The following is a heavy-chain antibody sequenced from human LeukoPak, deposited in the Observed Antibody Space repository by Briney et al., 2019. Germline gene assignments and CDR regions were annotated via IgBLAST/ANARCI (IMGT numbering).Heavy chain of an antibody. CDR1: GFTFSDYY. D-gene: IGHD5-24*01. J-gene: IGHJ4*02. Sequence: PGGSLRLSCAASGFTFSDYYMSWIRQAPGKGLEWVSYISSSGSTIYYADSVKGRFTISRDNAKNSLYLQMNSLRAEDTAVYYCARARQRGWQQVAGYWGQGTLVTVSS. CDR2: ISSSGSTI. V-gene: IGHV3-11*04. CDR3: ARARQRGWQQVAGY.